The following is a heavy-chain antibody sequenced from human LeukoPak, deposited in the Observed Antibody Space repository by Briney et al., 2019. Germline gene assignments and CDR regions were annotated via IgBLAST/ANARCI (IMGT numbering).Heavy chain of an antibody. V-gene: IGHV1-46*01. CDR3: AREGSVAVAGRGSAFDI. CDR2: INPSGGST. CDR1: GYTFTSYY. D-gene: IGHD6-19*01. Sequence: ASVKVSCKASGYTFTSYYMQWVRQAPGQGLEWMGIINPSGGSTSYAQKLQGRVTMTRDTSTSTVYMELSSLRSEDTAVYYCAREGSVAVAGRGSAFDIWGQGTMVTVSS. J-gene: IGHJ3*02.